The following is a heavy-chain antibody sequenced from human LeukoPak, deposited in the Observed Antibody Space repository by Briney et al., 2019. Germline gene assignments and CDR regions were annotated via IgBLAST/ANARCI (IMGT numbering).Heavy chain of an antibody. J-gene: IGHJ4*02. D-gene: IGHD5-18*01. CDR2: INHNGST. V-gene: IGHV4-34*01. CDR3: ARSWAMAQNLDS. Sequence: PSETLSLTCAVYGGSFSGYYWSWIRQPPGKGLEWIGEINHNGSTNYNPSLKSRVTISVDTPKNQFSLKLSSVTAADTAMYYCARSWAMAQNLDSWGQGTLVTVSS. CDR1: GGSFSGYY.